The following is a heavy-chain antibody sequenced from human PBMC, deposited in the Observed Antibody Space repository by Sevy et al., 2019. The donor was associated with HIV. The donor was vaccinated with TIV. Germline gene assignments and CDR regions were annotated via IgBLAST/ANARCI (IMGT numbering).Heavy chain of an antibody. V-gene: IGHV3-48*03. CDR1: GFTFSSYE. J-gene: IGHJ4*02. D-gene: IGHD6-19*01. Sequence: GGSLRLSCAASGFTFSSYEMNWVRQAPGKGLEWVSYISNSGTTISYSDSVRGRFTISRDNARNSLYLQMNSLRAEDTAVYYCARGSLYSSGWSESLDYWGQGTLVTVSS. CDR2: ISNSGTTI. CDR3: ARGSLYSSGWSESLDY.